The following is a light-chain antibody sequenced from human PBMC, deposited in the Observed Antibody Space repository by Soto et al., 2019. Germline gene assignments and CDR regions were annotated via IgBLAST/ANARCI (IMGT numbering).Light chain of an antibody. V-gene: IGKV1-5*03. Sequence: DLQMTQSPSTLSGSVGDRVTITCRASQTISSWLAWYQQKAGKAPKLLISKASNLDSGVPSRFSGSGSGTEFNLTISSLQPEDFATYYCQQYNSFIWTFGQGTKVDIK. CDR2: KAS. CDR3: QQYNSFIWT. CDR1: QTISSW. J-gene: IGKJ1*01.